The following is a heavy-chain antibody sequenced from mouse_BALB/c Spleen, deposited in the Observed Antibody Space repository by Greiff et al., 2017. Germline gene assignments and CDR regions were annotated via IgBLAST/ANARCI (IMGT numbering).Heavy chain of an antibody. CDR2: ISYSGST. D-gene: IGHD2-1*01. CDR1: GYSITSDYA. CDR3: ARCYGNYGYFDY. J-gene: IGHJ2*01. V-gene: IGHV3-2*02. Sequence: EVQLVESGPGLVKPSQSLSLTCTVTGYSITSDYAWNWIRQFPGNKLEWMGYISYSGSTSYNPSLKSRISITRDTSKNQFFLQLNSVTTEDTATYYCARCYGNYGYFDYWGQGTTLTVSS.